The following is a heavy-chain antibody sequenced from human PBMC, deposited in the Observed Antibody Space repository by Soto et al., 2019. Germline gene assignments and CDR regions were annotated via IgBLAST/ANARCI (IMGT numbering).Heavy chain of an antibody. CDR2: ISESGTTI. Sequence: QVHLMESGGGLVKPGGSLRLSCAASGFAFSAYYMSWIRQAPGKGLEGLSYISESGTTIYYADPVKGRFTISRDNAKNSLYLQMNSLRVEDTAVYYCTRSDYDTSGYTDYWGQGTLVTVSS. V-gene: IGHV3-11*01. J-gene: IGHJ4*02. D-gene: IGHD3-22*01. CDR3: TRSDYDTSGYTDY. CDR1: GFAFSAYY.